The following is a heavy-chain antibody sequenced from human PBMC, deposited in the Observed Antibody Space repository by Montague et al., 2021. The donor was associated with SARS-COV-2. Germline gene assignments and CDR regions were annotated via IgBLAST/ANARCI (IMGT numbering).Heavy chain of an antibody. J-gene: IGHJ4*02. D-gene: IGHD3-22*01. CDR1: GFTFGDYA. CDR3: AKDFDYYDSSGYFDY. CDR2: ITWDSGTI. Sequence: SLRLSCAASGFTFGDYAMHWVRQAPGKGPEWVSGITWDSGTIDYADSVKGRFTISRDNAKNSLYLQMNSLRVEDTALYYCAKDFDYYDSSGYFDYWGQGTLVTVPA. V-gene: IGHV3-9*01.